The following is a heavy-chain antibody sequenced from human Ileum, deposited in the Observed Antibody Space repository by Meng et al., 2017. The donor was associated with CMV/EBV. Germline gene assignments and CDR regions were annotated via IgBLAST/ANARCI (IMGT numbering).Heavy chain of an antibody. V-gene: IGHV6-1*01. J-gene: IGHJ4*02. CDR3: ARNIFEDQMLPFDY. CDR1: GDSVSSKSVT. Sequence: QVQLQQSGPGLVNPHQTLSLTCAISGDSVSSKSVTWNWIRQSPSRGLEWLGRTYYRSKWYNDYAVSVKSRITINPDTSRNHFFLQLSSVSPEDTAVYYCARNIFEDQMLPFDYWGQGTLVTVSS. CDR2: TYYRSKWYN. D-gene: IGHD2-2*01.